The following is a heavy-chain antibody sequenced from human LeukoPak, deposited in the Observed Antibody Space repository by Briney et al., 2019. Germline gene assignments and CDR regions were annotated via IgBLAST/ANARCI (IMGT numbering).Heavy chain of an antibody. CDR1: GDSISGYY. Sequence: SETLSLTCTVSGDSISGYYWGWIRQPPGKGLEWIGSIYHSGSTSQNPSLKSRVTISVDTSKNQFSLKLSSVTAADTALYYCGRATGVAAAGIVDAFDIWGQGTMVTVSS. D-gene: IGHD6-13*01. J-gene: IGHJ3*02. CDR2: IYHSGST. V-gene: IGHV4-38-2*02. CDR3: GRATGVAAAGIVDAFDI.